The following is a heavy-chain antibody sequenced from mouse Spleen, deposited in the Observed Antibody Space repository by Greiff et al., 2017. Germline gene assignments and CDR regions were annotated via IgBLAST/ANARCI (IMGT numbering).Heavy chain of an antibody. CDR2: IRSKSNNYAT. J-gene: IGHJ4*01. CDR3: VRHGYDLMDY. Sequence: EVMLVESGGGLVQPKGSLKLSCAASGFSFNTYAMNWVRQAPGKGLEWVARIRSKSNNYATYYADSVKDRFTISRDDSESMLYLQMNNLKTEDTAMYYCVRHGYDLMDYWGQGTSVTVSS. D-gene: IGHD2-2*01. CDR1: GFSFNTYA. V-gene: IGHV10-1*01.